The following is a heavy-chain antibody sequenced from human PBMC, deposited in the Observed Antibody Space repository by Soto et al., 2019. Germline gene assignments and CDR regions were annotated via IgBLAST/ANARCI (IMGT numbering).Heavy chain of an antibody. V-gene: IGHV3-23*01. Sequence: GGSLRLSCAVSGFTFNSYAMNWVRQAPGKGLEWVSSISGSGRTTYYADAVKGRFTISRDNSKNTLFLQMNSLRSEDTAVYYCATGVTTIVATGSWFDHWGQGTLVTAPQ. D-gene: IGHD5-12*01. CDR3: ATGVTTIVATGSWFDH. CDR2: ISGSGRTT. CDR1: GFTFNSYA. J-gene: IGHJ5*02.